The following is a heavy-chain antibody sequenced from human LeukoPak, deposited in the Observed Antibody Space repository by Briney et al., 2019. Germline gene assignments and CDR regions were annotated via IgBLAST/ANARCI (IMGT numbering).Heavy chain of an antibody. CDR2: IYTSGTT. CDR1: GGSIRSYY. J-gene: IGHJ2*01. Sequence: PSETLSLTCTVSGGSIRSYYWSWIRQPAGKGLEWIGCIYTSGTTNYNPSLQSRVTMSVDSSKNQFSLKLNSVTAADTAVYYCARGRYCTTTSCTYWYFDLWGRGTLVTVSS. CDR3: ARGRYCTTTSCTYWYFDL. V-gene: IGHV4-4*07. D-gene: IGHD2-2*01.